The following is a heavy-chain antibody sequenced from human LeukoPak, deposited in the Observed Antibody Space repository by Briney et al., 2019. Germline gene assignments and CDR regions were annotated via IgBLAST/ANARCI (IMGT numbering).Heavy chain of an antibody. Sequence: ASVKVSCKVSGYTLTELSMHWVRQAPGKGLEWMGGFDPEDGETIYAQKFQGRVTMTEDTSTDTAYMELSSLRSEDTAVYYCATESGYSYVRGYYYGMDVWGQGTTVTVSS. CDR3: ATESGYSYVRGYYYGMDV. CDR1: GYTLTELS. D-gene: IGHD5-18*01. CDR2: FDPEDGET. V-gene: IGHV1-24*01. J-gene: IGHJ6*02.